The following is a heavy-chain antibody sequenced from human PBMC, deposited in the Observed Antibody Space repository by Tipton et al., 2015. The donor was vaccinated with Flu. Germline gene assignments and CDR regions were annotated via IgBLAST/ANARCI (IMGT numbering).Heavy chain of an antibody. J-gene: IGHJ4*02. CDR2: IYHSGST. CDR3: AGQRLILDDSSGYYDY. Sequence: TLSLTCAVSGYSISSGYYWGWIRQPPGKGLEWIGSIYHSGSTYYNPSLKSRVTISVDTSTTQFSLKLSSVTAADTAVYYCAGQRLILDDSSGYYDYWGQGTLVTVSS. D-gene: IGHD3-22*01. CDR1: GYSISSGYY. V-gene: IGHV4-38-2*01.